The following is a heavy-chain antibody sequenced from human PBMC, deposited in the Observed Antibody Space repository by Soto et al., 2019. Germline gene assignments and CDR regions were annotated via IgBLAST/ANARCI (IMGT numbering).Heavy chain of an antibody. Sequence: PSQTLSLTCAISGDSVSSNSAAWNWIRQSPSRGLEWLGRTYYRSKWYNDYAVSVKSRITINPDTSKNQFSLQLNSVTPEDTAVYYCARARFLEWLLYRFGPGAFDIWGQGTMVTVSS. CDR3: ARARFLEWLLYRFGPGAFDI. D-gene: IGHD3-3*01. CDR2: TYYRSKWYN. V-gene: IGHV6-1*01. CDR1: GDSVSSNSAA. J-gene: IGHJ3*02.